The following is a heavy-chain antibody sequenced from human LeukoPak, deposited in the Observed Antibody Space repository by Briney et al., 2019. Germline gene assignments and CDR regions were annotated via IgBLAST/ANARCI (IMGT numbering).Heavy chain of an antibody. CDR2: ISGSGGST. Sequence: GGSLRLSCAASGFTVSSNYMSWVRQAPGKGLEWVSAISGSGGSTYYADSVKGRFTISRDNSKNTLYLQMNSLRAEDTAVYYCARGKVLYAAFDYWGQGTLVTVSS. J-gene: IGHJ4*02. D-gene: IGHD2-2*02. CDR3: ARGKVLYAAFDY. CDR1: GFTVSSNY. V-gene: IGHV3-23*01.